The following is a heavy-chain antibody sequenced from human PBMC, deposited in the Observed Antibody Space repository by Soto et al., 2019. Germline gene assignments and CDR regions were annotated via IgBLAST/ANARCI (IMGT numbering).Heavy chain of an antibody. V-gene: IGHV3-21*01. CDR3: TRDASRDSSARGWFDP. CDR1: GFTFRSFT. J-gene: IGHJ5*02. D-gene: IGHD6-13*01. CDR2: ISSNSAYI. Sequence: PGGSLRLSCAASGFTFRSFTMNWVRQAPGKGLEWVSTISSNSAYIYYTDALRGRFTISRDNAKNSLHLQMNSLRAEGTAVCYCTRDASRDSSARGWFDPWGTGTLVNVPS.